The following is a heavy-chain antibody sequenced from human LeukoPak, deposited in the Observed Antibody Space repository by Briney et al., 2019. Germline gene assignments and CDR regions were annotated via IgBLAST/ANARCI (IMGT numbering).Heavy chain of an antibody. CDR2: ISSSGDTK. CDR3: ARGLYRDYVAADYYYAMDV. V-gene: IGHV3-48*03. Sequence: PGGSLRLSCAASGFTFSNYEMNWVRQAPGKGLEWVSYISSSGDTKYYADSVKGRFTISRDNAKNSLSLQMNSLRAEDTAVYYCARGLYRDYVAADYYYAMDVWGKGTTVTVSS. J-gene: IGHJ6*04. D-gene: IGHD4-17*01. CDR1: GFTFSNYE.